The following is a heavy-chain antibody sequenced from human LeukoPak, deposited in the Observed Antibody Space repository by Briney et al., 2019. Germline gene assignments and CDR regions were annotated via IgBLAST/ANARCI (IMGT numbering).Heavy chain of an antibody. V-gene: IGHV1-2*04. CDR3: AREFAHVDTAMVFDY. CDR2: INPNSGGT. Sequence: ASVKVSCKASGYTFTGYYMHWVRQAPGQGLEWMGWINPNSGGTNYAQKFQGWVTMTRDTSISTAYMELSSLRSEDTAVYYCAREFAHVDTAMVFDYWGQGTLVTVSS. D-gene: IGHD5-18*01. CDR1: GYTFTGYY. J-gene: IGHJ4*02.